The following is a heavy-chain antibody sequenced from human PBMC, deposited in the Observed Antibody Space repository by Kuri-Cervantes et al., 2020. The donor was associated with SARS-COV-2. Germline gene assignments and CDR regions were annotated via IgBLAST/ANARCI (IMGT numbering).Heavy chain of an antibody. Sequence: SETLSLTCTVSGGSISSYYWSWIRQPPGKGLEWIGSIYYSGSTYYNPSLKSRVTISVDTSKNQFSLKLSSVTAADTAVYYCARRSDIVVVVAATPDIGFDYWGQGTLVTGYS. D-gene: IGHD2-15*01. CDR3: ARRSDIVVVVAATPDIGFDY. CDR2: IYYSGST. J-gene: IGHJ4*02. CDR1: GGSISSYY. V-gene: IGHV4-39*07.